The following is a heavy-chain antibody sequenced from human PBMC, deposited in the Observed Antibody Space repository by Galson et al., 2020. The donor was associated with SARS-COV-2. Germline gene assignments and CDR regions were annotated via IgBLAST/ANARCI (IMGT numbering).Heavy chain of an antibody. Sequence: QLGESLKISCAASGFTFRNSGMHWVRQAPGKGLEWVAVIWSDGSRKYYADSVKGRFAVSRDNSNGILYLQMNSLRVEDTAVYYCAKDPAGYNAYYFDYWGQGVLVTVAS. V-gene: IGHV3-33*06. CDR3: AKDPAGYNAYYFDY. CDR1: GFTFRNSG. CDR2: IWSDGSRK. J-gene: IGHJ4*02. D-gene: IGHD5-12*01.